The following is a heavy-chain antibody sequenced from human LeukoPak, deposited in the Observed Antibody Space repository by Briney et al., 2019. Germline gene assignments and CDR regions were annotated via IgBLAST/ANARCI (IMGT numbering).Heavy chain of an antibody. J-gene: IGHJ4*02. D-gene: IGHD3-10*01. V-gene: IGHV1-18*01. CDR2: ISAYNGNT. CDR1: GYTFTSYG. Sequence: ASVKVSCKASGYTFTSYGISWVRQAPGQGLEWMGWISAYNGNTNYAQKPQGRVTITADESTSTAYMELSSLRSEDTAVYYCARSLRFGEFSDYWGQGTLVTVSS. CDR3: ARSLRFGEFSDY.